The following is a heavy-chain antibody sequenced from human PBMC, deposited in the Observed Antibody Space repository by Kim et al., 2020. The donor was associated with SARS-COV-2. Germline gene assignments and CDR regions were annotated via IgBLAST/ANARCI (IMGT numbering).Heavy chain of an antibody. J-gene: IGHJ6*03. V-gene: IGHV3-13*01. CDR2: IGTAGDT. Sequence: GGSLRLSCAASGFTFSSYDMHWVRQATGKGLEWVSAIGTAGDTYYPGSVKGRFTISRENAKNSLYLQMNSLRAGDTAVYYCARGNWNYSRHYYYYMDVWGKGTTVTVSS. CDR3: ARGNWNYSRHYYYYMDV. CDR1: GFTFSSYD. D-gene: IGHD1-7*01.